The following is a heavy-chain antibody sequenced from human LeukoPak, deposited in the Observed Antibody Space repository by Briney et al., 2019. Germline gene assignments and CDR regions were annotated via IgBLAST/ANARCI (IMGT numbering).Heavy chain of an antibody. Sequence: PSQTLSLTCTVSGGSISSGSYYWSWIRQPAGKGLEWIGRIYTSGSTNYNPSLKSRVTISVDTSKNQFSLKLSSVTAADTAVYYCARESSSWSYNWFDPWGQGTLVTVSS. V-gene: IGHV4-61*02. J-gene: IGHJ5*02. D-gene: IGHD6-13*01. CDR3: ARESSSWSYNWFDP. CDR1: GGSISSGSYY. CDR2: IYTSGST.